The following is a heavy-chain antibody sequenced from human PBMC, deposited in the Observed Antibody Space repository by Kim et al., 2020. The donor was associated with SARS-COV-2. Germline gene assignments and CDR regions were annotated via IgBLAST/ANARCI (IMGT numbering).Heavy chain of an antibody. V-gene: IGHV3-43*02. Sequence: GGSLRLSCGVYGFTFGDYAMHWVRQVPGKGLEWVSLISGDGGQTYYADSVKGRFTISRDNSKNSLYLQMNSLRTEDTALYYCAKKESGNRYAGSCFDQWGQGTLVTVSS. D-gene: IGHD5-18*01. J-gene: IGHJ4*02. CDR3: AKKESGNRYAGSCFDQ. CDR1: GFTFGDYA. CDR2: ISGDGGQT.